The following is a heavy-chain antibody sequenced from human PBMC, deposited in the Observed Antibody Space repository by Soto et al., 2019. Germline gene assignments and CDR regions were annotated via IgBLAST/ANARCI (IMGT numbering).Heavy chain of an antibody. CDR2: IYYSGGT. CDR3: AGQGSTYYDFWSGYPNGMDV. J-gene: IGHJ6*02. D-gene: IGHD3-3*01. Sequence: SETLSLTCTVSGGSISSSSYYWGWIRQPPGKGLEWIGSIYYSGGTYYNPSLKSRVTISVDTSKNQFSLKLSSVTAADTAVYYCAGQGSTYYDFWSGYPNGMDVWGQGTTVTVSS. V-gene: IGHV4-39*01. CDR1: GGSISSSSYY.